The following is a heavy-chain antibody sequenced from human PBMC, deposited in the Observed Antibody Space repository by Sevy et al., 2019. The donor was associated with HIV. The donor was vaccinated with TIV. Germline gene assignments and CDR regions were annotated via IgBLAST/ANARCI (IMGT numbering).Heavy chain of an antibody. CDR1: GFTFSSYA. D-gene: IGHD3-3*01. Sequence: GGSLRLSCSASGFTFSSYAMHWVRQAPGKGLEYVSAISSNGGSTYYAHSVKGRFTISRDNSKNTLYLQMSSLRAEDTAVYYCVRFSEITIFGVDYWGQGTLVTVSS. CDR3: VRFSEITIFGVDY. J-gene: IGHJ4*02. V-gene: IGHV3-64D*06. CDR2: ISSNGGST.